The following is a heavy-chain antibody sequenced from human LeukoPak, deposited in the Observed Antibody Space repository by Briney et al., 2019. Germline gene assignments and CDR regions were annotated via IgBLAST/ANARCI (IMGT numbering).Heavy chain of an antibody. D-gene: IGHD5-12*01. Sequence: GGSLRLSCAASGFTFSSYSMNWVRQAPGKGLEWVSSISSSSSYIYYADSVKGRFTISRDNAKNSLYLQMNSPRAEDTAVYYCARDQRGREDGFDYWGQGTLVTVSS. CDR2: ISSSSSYI. J-gene: IGHJ4*02. CDR1: GFTFSSYS. CDR3: ARDQRGREDGFDY. V-gene: IGHV3-21*01.